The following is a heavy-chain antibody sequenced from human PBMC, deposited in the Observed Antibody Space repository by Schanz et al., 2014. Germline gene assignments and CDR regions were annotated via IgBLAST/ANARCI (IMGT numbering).Heavy chain of an antibody. D-gene: IGHD2-21*02. CDR3: AKDLEPQCGGDCPLT. J-gene: IGHJ4*02. Sequence: QVQLVESGGGVVQPGRSLRLSCGASGFTFSDYGTHWVRQAPGKGLEWVAFISYDGSFEDYLDSVKGRFTISRDNSKNTLYLRMSSLRGEDTAVYYCAKDLEPQCGGDCPLTWGQGTLVTVSS. CDR1: GFTFSDYG. CDR2: ISYDGSFE. V-gene: IGHV3-30*18.